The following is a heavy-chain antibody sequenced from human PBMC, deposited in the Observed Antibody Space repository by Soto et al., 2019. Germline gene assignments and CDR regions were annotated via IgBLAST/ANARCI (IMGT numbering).Heavy chain of an antibody. CDR3: ARDRGPSSGYYPYWFDP. D-gene: IGHD3-22*01. CDR1: GGTFSSYA. Sequence: QVQLVQSGAEVKKPGSSVKVSCKASGGTFSSYAITWVRQAPGQGLEWMGGIIPIFGTANYAQKFQARVTITADDATSTAYMELSSLSSKDKAVYYCARDRGPSSGYYPYWFDPWGQGTLVTVSS. J-gene: IGHJ5*02. CDR2: IIPIFGTA. V-gene: IGHV1-69*12.